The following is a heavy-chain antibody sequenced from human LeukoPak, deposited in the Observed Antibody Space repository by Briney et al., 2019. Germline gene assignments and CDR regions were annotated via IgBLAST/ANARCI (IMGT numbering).Heavy chain of an antibody. V-gene: IGHV4-38-2*01. D-gene: IGHD3-9*01. CDR1: GHSISSVYY. CDR3: ARHVDYDILTGDSPGYFDY. J-gene: IGHJ4*02. Sequence: SETLSLTCAVSGHSISSVYYWGRLRQPPGTGLEWIGRVYHSGINYHTSSLRSRHTLSLDTSKNRLSRKLTSVTAADTAVYYCARHVDYDILTGDSPGYFDYWGQGTLVIVSS. CDR2: VYHSGIN.